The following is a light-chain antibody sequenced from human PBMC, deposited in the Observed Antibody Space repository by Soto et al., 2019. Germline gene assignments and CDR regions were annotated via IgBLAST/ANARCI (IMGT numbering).Light chain of an antibody. CDR3: QQHDTWPLT. CDR2: GAS. CDR1: QSLGGN. Sequence: MLLTLSRGTLNVSPGDTATLSCRSGQSLGGNLAWYQQKPGQAPRLLIYGASSRATGIPDRFSGSGSGTDFTLTISRLEPEAFAVYYCQQHDTWPLTF. V-gene: IGKV3-20*01. J-gene: IGKJ4*01.